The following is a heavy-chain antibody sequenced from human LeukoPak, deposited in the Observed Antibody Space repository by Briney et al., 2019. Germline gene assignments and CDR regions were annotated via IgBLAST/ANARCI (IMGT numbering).Heavy chain of an antibody. J-gene: IGHJ6*02. CDR3: AKDRGYCSGGSCYLYYNYYYGMDV. CDR1: GFTFSSYA. V-gene: IGHV3-23*01. CDR2: ISGSGGST. Sequence: GGSLRLSCAASGFTFSSYAMSWVRQAPGKGLEWVSAISGSGGSTYYADSVKGRFNISRDNSKNTLYLQMNSLRAEDTAVYYCAKDRGYCSGGSCYLYYNYYYGMDVWGQGTTVTVSS. D-gene: IGHD2-15*01.